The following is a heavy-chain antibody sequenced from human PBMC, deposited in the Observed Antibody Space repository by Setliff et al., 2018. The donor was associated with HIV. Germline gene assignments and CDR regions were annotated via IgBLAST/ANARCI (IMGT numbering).Heavy chain of an antibody. D-gene: IGHD5-12*01. CDR3: ARGMGYVGYDWGLPWAPFDS. Sequence: ASVKVSCKASGYSFTSHGLNWVRQAPGQGLEWVGWISPYNDITNYAQNLQGRVTIITDTSTSTAYMELRSLTSDDTAVYFCARGMGYVGYDWGLPWAPFDSWGQGTLVTVSS. V-gene: IGHV1-18*01. CDR2: ISPYNDIT. CDR1: GYSFTSHG. J-gene: IGHJ4*02.